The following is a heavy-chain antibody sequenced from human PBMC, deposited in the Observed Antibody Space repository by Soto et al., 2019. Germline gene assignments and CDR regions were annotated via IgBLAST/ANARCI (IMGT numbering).Heavy chain of an antibody. D-gene: IGHD5-12*01. CDR3: ARDRKVAEWVATKYYYYGMDV. Sequence: GGSLRLSCAASGFTFSSYAMHWVRQAPGKGLEWVAVISYDGSNKYYADSVKGRFTISRDNSKNTLYLKMNSLRAEDTAVYYCARDRKVAEWVATKYYYYGMDVWGQGTTVTVSS. CDR2: ISYDGSNK. CDR1: GFTFSSYA. V-gene: IGHV3-30-3*01. J-gene: IGHJ6*02.